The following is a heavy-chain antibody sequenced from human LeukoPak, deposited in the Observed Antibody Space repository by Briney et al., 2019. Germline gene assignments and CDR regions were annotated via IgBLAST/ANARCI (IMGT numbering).Heavy chain of an antibody. CDR3: ARRAGAYSHPYDY. CDR1: GVTFXSNS. D-gene: IGHD4/OR15-4a*01. V-gene: IGHV3-53*01. J-gene: IGHJ4*02. Sequence: LRLXCXVSGVTFXSNSMSWVRQAPGKGLEWVSFIFSSTHYSDSVKGRFTISRDNSKNTLYLQMNSLRAEDTAVYYCARRAGAYSHPYDYWGQGTLVTVSS. CDR2: IFSST.